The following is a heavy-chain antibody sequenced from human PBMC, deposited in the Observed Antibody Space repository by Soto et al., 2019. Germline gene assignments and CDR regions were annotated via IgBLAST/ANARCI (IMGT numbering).Heavy chain of an antibody. V-gene: IGHV3-23*01. Sequence: GGALRLSCAASGFTFSSYAMSWVRQAPGKGLEWVSAISGSGGSTYYADSVKGRFTISRDNSKNTLYLQMNSLRAEDTAVYYCAKVRGTAMVGYYYYGMDVWGQGTTFTVSS. CDR2: ISGSGGST. D-gene: IGHD5-18*01. J-gene: IGHJ6*02. CDR3: AKVRGTAMVGYYYYGMDV. CDR1: GFTFSSYA.